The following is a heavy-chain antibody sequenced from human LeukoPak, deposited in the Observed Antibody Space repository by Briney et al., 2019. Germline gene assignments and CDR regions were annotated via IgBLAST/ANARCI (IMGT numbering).Heavy chain of an antibody. J-gene: IGHJ4*02. V-gene: IGHV1-2*04. CDR1: GYTFTGYY. CDR2: INPNSGGT. Sequence: ASVKVSCKASGYTFTGYYMHWVRQAPGQGLEWMGWINPNSGGTNYAQKFQGWVTMTRDTSINTAYMELSRLRSDDTAVYYCARALLRITMISPLGYWGQGTLVTVSS. D-gene: IGHD3-22*01. CDR3: ARALLRITMISPLGY.